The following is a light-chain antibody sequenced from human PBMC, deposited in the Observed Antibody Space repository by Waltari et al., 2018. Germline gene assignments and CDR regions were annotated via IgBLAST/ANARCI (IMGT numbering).Light chain of an antibody. CDR3: QQYVSLPVT. CDR1: QSVSRA. V-gene: IGKV3-20*01. CDR2: GAS. Sequence: EIVLTQSPGTLSLSPGERATLSCRASQSVSRALAWYQQNHGQAPRLLIYGASNRATGIPDRFSGSGSGTDVSLIIIRLEPEDVAVYYCQQYVSLPVTFGQGTKVEIK. J-gene: IGKJ1*01.